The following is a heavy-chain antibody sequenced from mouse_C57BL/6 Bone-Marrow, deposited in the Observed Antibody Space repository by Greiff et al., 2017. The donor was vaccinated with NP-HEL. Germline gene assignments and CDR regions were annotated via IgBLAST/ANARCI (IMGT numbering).Heavy chain of an antibody. CDR2: IYPGDGDT. Sequence: ESGPELVKPGASVKISCKASGYAFSSSWMNWVKQRPGKGLEWIGRIYPGDGDTNYNGKFKGKATLTADKSSSTAYMQLSSLTSEDSAVYCCARSRLRWFAYWGQGTLVTVSA. V-gene: IGHV1-82*01. CDR1: GYAFSSSW. D-gene: IGHD2-4*01. J-gene: IGHJ3*01. CDR3: ARSRLRWFAY.